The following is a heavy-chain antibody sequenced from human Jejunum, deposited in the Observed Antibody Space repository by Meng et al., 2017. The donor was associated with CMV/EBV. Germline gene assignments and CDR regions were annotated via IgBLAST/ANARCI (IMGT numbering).Heavy chain of an antibody. CDR2: IYFGGST. CDR1: GGSISNHY. J-gene: IGHJ4*02. Sequence: VQLQESGPGLGKPSETLSLTCSVSGGSISNHYWSWIRQPAGKGLEWIGRIYFGGSTNYNPSLKSRVTMSVEMSKNQFSMSLYSVTAADTAVYYCARGPGGFGDFNFDSWGQGTLVTVSS. CDR3: ARGPGGFGDFNFDS. D-gene: IGHD3-10*01. V-gene: IGHV4-4*07.